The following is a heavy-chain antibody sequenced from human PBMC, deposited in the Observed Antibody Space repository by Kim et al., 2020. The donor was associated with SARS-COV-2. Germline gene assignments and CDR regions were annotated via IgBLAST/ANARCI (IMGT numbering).Heavy chain of an antibody. CDR1: GGSFSGYY. V-gene: IGHV4-34*01. CDR3: AREGFHYDYVWGSYRRYYYYGMDV. J-gene: IGHJ6*02. Sequence: SETLSLTCAVYGGSFSGYYWSWIRQPPGKGLEWIGEINHSGSTNYNPSLKSRVTISVDTSKNQFSLKLSSVTAADTAVYYCAREGFHYDYVWGSYRRYYYYGMDVWGQGTTVTVSS. D-gene: IGHD3-16*02. CDR2: INHSGST.